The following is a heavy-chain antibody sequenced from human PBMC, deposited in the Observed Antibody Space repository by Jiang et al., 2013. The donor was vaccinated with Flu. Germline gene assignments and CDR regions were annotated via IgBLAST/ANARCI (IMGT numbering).Heavy chain of an antibody. J-gene: IGHJ4*02. D-gene: IGHD3-10*01. CDR2: ISSSGSTI. V-gene: IGHV3-48*03. CDR1: GFTFSSYE. CDR3: ARASSGSYYKEMDY. Sequence: QLVESGGGLVQPGGSLRLSCAASGFTFSSYEMNWVRQAPGKGLEWVSYISSSGSTIYYADSVKGRFTISRDNAKNSLYLQMNSLRAEDTAVYYCARASSGSYYKEMDYWGQGTLVTVSS.